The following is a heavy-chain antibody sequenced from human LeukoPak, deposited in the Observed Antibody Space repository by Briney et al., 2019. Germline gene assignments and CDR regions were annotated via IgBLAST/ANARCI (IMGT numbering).Heavy chain of an antibody. Sequence: GGSLRLSCAASGFTFSSYEMNWVRQAPGKGLEWVGRIKSKTDGGTTDYAAPVKGRFTISRDDSKNTLYLQMNSLKTWDTAVYYCTTIGLYSSSWYSPKYYFDYWGQGTLVTVSS. V-gene: IGHV3-15*01. CDR1: GFTFSSYE. D-gene: IGHD6-13*01. J-gene: IGHJ4*02. CDR3: TTIGLYSSSWYSPKYYFDY. CDR2: IKSKTDGGTT.